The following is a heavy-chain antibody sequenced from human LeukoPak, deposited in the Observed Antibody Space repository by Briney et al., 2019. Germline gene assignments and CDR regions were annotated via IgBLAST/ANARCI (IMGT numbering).Heavy chain of an antibody. J-gene: IGHJ4*02. CDR3: GSGVIFYDSSGRNY. V-gene: IGHV3-48*03. D-gene: IGHD3-22*01. Sequence: PGGSLRLSCAASGFTFSSYEMNWVRQAPGKGLEWFSSISSSGNTIYYADSVKGRFTVSRDSAKNSVYLQMNSLRAEDTAVYYCGSGVIFYDSSGRNYWGQGTLVTVSS. CDR1: GFTFSSYE. CDR2: ISSSGNTI.